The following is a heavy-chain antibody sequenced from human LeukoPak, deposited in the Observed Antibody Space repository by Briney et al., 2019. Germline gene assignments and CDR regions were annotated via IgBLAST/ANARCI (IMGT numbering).Heavy chain of an antibody. V-gene: IGHV3-9*01. J-gene: IGHJ6*02. D-gene: IGHD1-26*01. Sequence: GRSLRLSCAASGFTFDDYAIHWVRQAPGKGLEWVSGISWNSGSIGYADSVKGRFTISRDNAKNSLYLQMNSLRAEDTALYYCAKEPRGAIYYYGMDVWGQGTTVTVSS. CDR3: AKEPRGAIYYYGMDV. CDR1: GFTFDDYA. CDR2: ISWNSGSI.